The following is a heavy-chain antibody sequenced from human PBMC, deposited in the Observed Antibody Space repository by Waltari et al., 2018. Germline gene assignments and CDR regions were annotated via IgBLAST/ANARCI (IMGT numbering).Heavy chain of an antibody. D-gene: IGHD6-6*01. Sequence: EVQLVESGGGLVKPGGSLRLYCAASGFSFKTNIMNWVRQAPEKGLEWISSIYSSTNGFIYYADSVRGRFSVSRDNAKNSLYLEMNSLRAEDTAVYYCARSYDTSSPFDYWGQGTLVTVSS. V-gene: IGHV3-21*01. CDR1: GFSFKTNI. CDR3: ARSYDTSSPFDY. CDR2: IYSSTNGFI. J-gene: IGHJ4*02.